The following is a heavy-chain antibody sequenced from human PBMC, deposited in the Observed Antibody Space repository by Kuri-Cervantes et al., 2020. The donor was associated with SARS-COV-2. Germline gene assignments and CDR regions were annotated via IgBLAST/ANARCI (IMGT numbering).Heavy chain of an antibody. CDR3: ARGNYVMYSRWPTAPSDY. Sequence: GESLKISCAASGFTFSSYSMNWVRRAPGKGLEWVSSISSSSSYISYADSMKGRFTISRDNAKNSLYLQMNSLRAEDTAVYYCARGNYVMYSRWPTAPSDYWGQGTLVTVSS. J-gene: IGHJ4*02. CDR1: GFTFSSYS. V-gene: IGHV3-21*01. CDR2: ISSSSSYI. D-gene: IGHD3-16*01.